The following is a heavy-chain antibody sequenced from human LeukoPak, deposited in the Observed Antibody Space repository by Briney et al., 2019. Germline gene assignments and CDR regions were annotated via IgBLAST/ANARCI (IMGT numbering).Heavy chain of an antibody. D-gene: IGHD3-16*02. V-gene: IGHV4-39*02. CDR1: GGSISSSSYY. CDR2: IYYSGST. Sequence: PSETLSLTCTFPGGSISSSSYYWGWIRQPPGKGLEWIGSIYYSGSTYYNPSLKSRVTISVDTSKNQFSLKLSSVTAADPAVYYCAREDADMITFGRVIGDPWGQGTLVTVSS. J-gene: IGHJ5*02. CDR3: AREDADMITFGRVIGDP.